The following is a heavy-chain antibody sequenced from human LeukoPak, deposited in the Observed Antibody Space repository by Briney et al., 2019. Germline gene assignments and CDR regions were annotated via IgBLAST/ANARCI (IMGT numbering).Heavy chain of an antibody. CDR2: IYHSGST. V-gene: IGHV4-4*02. D-gene: IGHD2-21*02. CDR3: ASLYCGGDCYGGYMDV. J-gene: IGHJ6*03. CDR1: GGSISSSNW. Sequence: SETLSLTCAVSGGSISSSNWWSWVRQPPGKGLEWIGEIYHSGSTNYNPSLKSRVTISVDKSKNQFSLKLSSVTAADTAVYYCASLYCGGDCYGGYMDVWGKGTTVTVSS.